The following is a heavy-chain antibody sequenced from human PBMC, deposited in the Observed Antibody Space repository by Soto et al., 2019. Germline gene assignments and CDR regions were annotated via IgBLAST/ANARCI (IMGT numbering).Heavy chain of an antibody. CDR3: ATAAYSTSWYDF. CDR2: INPSGGST. Sequence: QVQLVQSGAEVKKPGASVKLSCKSSEYTFTDYYIHWVRQAPGQGLEWMGLINPSGGSTSYAQKFQGRVTMTRDTSTITVYMELSSLRSEDTAVYYCATAAYSTSWYDFWGQGNLVTVSS. D-gene: IGHD6-13*01. CDR1: EYTFTDYY. V-gene: IGHV1-46*01. J-gene: IGHJ5*01.